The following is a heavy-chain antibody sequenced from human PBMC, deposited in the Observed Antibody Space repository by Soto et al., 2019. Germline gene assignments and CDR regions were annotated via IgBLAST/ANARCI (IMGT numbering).Heavy chain of an antibody. CDR2: ISAYNGNT. CDR1: GYTFTNYG. V-gene: IGHV1-18*01. CDR3: ARGLSWSGSPFYMDV. J-gene: IGHJ6*03. D-gene: IGHD3-3*01. Sequence: ASGKVSCKASGYTFTNYGISRVQQSRGQGLEWMGWISAYNGNTNYAQKLQGRVTMTTDTSTSTAYMELRSLRSDDTAVYYCARGLSWSGSPFYMDVWGKGTTVTVSS.